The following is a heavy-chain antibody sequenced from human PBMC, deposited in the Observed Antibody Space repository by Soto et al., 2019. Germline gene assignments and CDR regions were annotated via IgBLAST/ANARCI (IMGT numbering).Heavy chain of an antibody. J-gene: IGHJ6*02. Sequence: ASVKVSCKASGYIFTNHYIHWVSQAPVQRLEWMGIINPSGGSTNYAQKFQGWVTMTRDTSISTAYMELSRLRSDDTAVYYCARALPPYDSSGPPPFIYYGMDVWGQGTTVTVSS. D-gene: IGHD3-22*01. V-gene: IGHV1-2*04. CDR3: ARALPPYDSSGPPPFIYYGMDV. CDR2: INPSGGST. CDR1: GYIFTNHY.